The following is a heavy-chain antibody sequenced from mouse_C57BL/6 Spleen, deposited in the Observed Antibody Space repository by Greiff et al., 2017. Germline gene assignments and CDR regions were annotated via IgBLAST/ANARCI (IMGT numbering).Heavy chain of an antibody. Sequence: EVKLVESGGDLVKPGGSLKLSCAASGFTFSSYGMSWVRQTPDKRLEWVATISSGGSYTYYPDSVKGRFTISRDNAKNTLYLQMSSLKSEDTAMYYCARQTGTGWYFDVWGTGTTVTVSS. CDR1: GFTFSSYG. D-gene: IGHD4-1*01. J-gene: IGHJ1*03. CDR3: ARQTGTGWYFDV. V-gene: IGHV5-6*01. CDR2: ISSGGSYT.